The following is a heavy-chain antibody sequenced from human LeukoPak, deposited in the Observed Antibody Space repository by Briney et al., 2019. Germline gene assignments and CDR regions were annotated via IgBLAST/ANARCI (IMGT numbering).Heavy chain of an antibody. CDR3: ASAYYGDYGGY. V-gene: IGHV3-66*01. CDR2: IYANGDA. CDR1: GFTVSSNY. J-gene: IGHJ4*02. D-gene: IGHD4-17*01. Sequence: GGSLRLSCAASGFTVSSNYMSWVRQAPGKGLEWVSVIYANGDAYYADSLQGRFTISRDNSKNTVYPQMNSLRAEDTAVYYCASAYYGDYGGYWGQGTLVTVSS.